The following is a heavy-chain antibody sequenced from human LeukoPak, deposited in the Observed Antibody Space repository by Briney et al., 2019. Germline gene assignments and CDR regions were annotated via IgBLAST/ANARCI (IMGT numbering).Heavy chain of an antibody. CDR1: GFTFSSYA. Sequence: GGSLRLSCGASGFTFSSYAMHWVRQAPGKGLEWVAVISYDGSNKYYADSVKGRFTISRDNSKNTLYLQMNSLRAEDTAVYDCASALTIFGVAGGWFDPWGQGTLVTVSS. CDR2: ISYDGSNK. D-gene: IGHD3-3*01. V-gene: IGHV3-30-3*01. CDR3: ASALTIFGVAGGWFDP. J-gene: IGHJ5*02.